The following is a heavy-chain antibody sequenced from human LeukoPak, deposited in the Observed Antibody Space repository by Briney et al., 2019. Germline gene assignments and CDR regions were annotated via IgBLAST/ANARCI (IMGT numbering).Heavy chain of an antibody. Sequence: GGSLRLSCTASGFTFSGAWMTWVRQAPGKGLEWVSYISSSGSTIYYADSVKGRFTISRDNAKNSLYLQMNSLRAEDTAVYYCAELGITMIGGVWGKGATVTISS. D-gene: IGHD3-10*02. CDR2: ISSSGSTI. J-gene: IGHJ6*04. CDR1: GFTFSGAW. V-gene: IGHV3-48*04. CDR3: AELGITMIGGV.